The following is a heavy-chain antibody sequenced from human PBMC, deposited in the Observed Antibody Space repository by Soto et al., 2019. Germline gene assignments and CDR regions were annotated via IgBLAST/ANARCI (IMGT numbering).Heavy chain of an antibody. CDR2: INHSGST. D-gene: IGHD3-22*01. V-gene: IGHV4-34*01. Sequence: PSETLSLTCAVYGGSFSGYYWSWIRQPPGKGLEWIGEINHSGSTNYNPSLKSRVTISVDMSKNQFSLKLSSVTAADTAVYYIATGGWHAMIPSPMSNKIDYWGQGTLVTVSS. CDR1: GGSFSGYY. CDR3: ATGGWHAMIPSPMSNKIDY. J-gene: IGHJ4*02.